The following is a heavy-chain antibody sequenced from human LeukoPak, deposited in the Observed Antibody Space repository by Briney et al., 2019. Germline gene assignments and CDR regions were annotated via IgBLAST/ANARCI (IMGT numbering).Heavy chain of an antibody. V-gene: IGHV3-20*04. J-gene: IGHJ4*02. CDR1: GFTFDDYG. D-gene: IGHD2-2*01. CDR3: ARGRYCSSTSCYAIFDY. CDR2: INWNGGST. Sequence: GGSLRLSCAASGFTFDDYGMSWVRQAPGKGLEWVSGINWNGGSTGYADSVKGRFTISRDNAKNSLCLQMNSLRAEDTALYYCARGRYCSSTSCYAIFDYWGQGTLVTVSS.